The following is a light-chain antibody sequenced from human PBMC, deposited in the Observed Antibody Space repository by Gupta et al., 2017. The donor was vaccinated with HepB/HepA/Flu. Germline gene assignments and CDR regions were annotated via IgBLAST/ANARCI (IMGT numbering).Light chain of an antibody. J-gene: IGLJ2*01. CDR3: SSFTYTTTLVV. CDR1: NSDFGDFNY. Sequence: QSAQTQPASVSGSPGHSITISCTGPNSDFGDFNYVSWYQQHPGKAPKLLISEVNNRPSGISNRFSGSKSGNTASLTISGLQTEDEADYYCSSFTYTTTLVVFGGGTKLTVL. CDR2: EVN. V-gene: IGLV2-14*03.